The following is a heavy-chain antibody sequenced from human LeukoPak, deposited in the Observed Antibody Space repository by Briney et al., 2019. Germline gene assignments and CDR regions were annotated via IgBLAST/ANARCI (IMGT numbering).Heavy chain of an antibody. CDR1: GGTFSSYS. CDR3: ARLRTAAAGTGDY. CDR2: INPIFGTA. V-gene: IGHV1-69*06. J-gene: IGHJ4*02. D-gene: IGHD6-13*01. Sequence: SVKVSCKASGGTFSSYSISWVRQAPGQGLEWMGGINPIFGTANYAQKFQGRVTITADKSTSTAYMELSSLRSEDTAVYYCARLRTAAAGTGDYWGQGTLVTVSS.